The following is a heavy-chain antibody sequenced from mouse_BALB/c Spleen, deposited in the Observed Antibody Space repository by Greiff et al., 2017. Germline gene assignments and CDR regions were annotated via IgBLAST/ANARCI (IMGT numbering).Heavy chain of an antibody. CDR3: ARSHYDYDAGYYFDY. J-gene: IGHJ2*01. CDR1: GFSLTGYG. V-gene: IGHV2-6-7*01. CDR2: IWGDGST. Sequence: VKLVESGPGLVAPSQSLSITCTVSGFSLTGYGVNWVRQPPGKGLEWLGMIWGDGSTDYNSALKSRLSISKDNSKSQVFLKMNSLQTDDTARYYCARSHYDYDAGYYFDYWGQGTTLTVSS. D-gene: IGHD2-4*01.